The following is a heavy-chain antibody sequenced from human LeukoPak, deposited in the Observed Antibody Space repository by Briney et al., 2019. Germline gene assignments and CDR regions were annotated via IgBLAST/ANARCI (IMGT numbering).Heavy chain of an antibody. CDR3: ARGYSYGFTGSY. J-gene: IGHJ4*02. V-gene: IGHV3-7*01. CDR2: IKQDGSEK. D-gene: IGHD5-18*01. Sequence: PGGSPRLSCAASGFTFSSYLMSWLRQAPGKGLEWVANIKQDGSEKYYVDSVRGRFTISRDNAKNSLYLQLNSLRVEDTAVYYCARGYSYGFTGSYWGQGTLVTVSS. CDR1: GFTFSSYL.